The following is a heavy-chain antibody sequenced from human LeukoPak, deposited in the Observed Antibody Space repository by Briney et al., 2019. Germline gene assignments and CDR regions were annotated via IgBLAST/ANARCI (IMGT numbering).Heavy chain of an antibody. J-gene: IGHJ4*02. CDR2: INSDESGT. Sequence: QAGGSLRLSCAASGFTFSTYWMHWVRQAPGKGLVWVSRINSDESGTNYADSVKGQFTISRDNAKNTLYLQMNSLRVEDTAVYYCASGYSSDYGGNAYWGQGTLVTVSS. D-gene: IGHD4-23*01. CDR1: GFTFSTYW. V-gene: IGHV3-74*01. CDR3: ASGYSSDYGGNAY.